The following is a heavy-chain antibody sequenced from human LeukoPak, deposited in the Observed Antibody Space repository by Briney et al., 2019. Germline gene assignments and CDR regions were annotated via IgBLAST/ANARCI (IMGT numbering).Heavy chain of an antibody. D-gene: IGHD3-9*01. CDR1: GCSISSYY. J-gene: IGHJ4*02. V-gene: IGHV4-59*01. CDR3: AREFQYYDILTGYRYYFDY. Sequence: ETLSLTCTVSGCSISSYYWSWIRQPPGKGLEWIGYIYYSGSTNYNPSLKSRVTITVDTSKNQFSLKLSSVTAADTAVYYCAREFQYYDILTGYRYYFDYWGQGTLVTVSS. CDR2: IYYSGST.